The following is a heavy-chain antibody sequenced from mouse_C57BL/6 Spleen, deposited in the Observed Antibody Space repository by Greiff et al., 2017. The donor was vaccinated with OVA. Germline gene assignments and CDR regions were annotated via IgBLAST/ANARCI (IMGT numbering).Heavy chain of an antibody. V-gene: IGHV1-62-2*01. D-gene: IGHD2-5*01. CDR3: ARHGPYYSNYDYAMDY. CDR2: FYPGSGSI. CDR1: GYTFTEYT. Sequence: QVQLQQSGAELVKPGASVKLSCKASGYTFTEYTIHWVKQRSGQGLEWIGWFYPGSGSIKYNEKFKDKATLTTDKSSSTVYMELSRLTSEDSAVYCCARHGPYYSNYDYAMDYWGQGTSVTVSS. J-gene: IGHJ4*01.